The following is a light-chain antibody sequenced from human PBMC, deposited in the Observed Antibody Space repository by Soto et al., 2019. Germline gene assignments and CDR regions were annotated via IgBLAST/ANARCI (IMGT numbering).Light chain of an antibody. J-gene: IGLJ1*01. Sequence: QSVLTQPPSVSGAPGQRVTISCTGSSSNIGAGYEVHWYQQLPGTAPKLLIYGNSNRPSGVPDRFSGSKSGTSASLAITGLQAEAEADYYCQSYDSSLSGLYVFGTGTKLTVL. V-gene: IGLV1-40*01. CDR1: SSNIGAGYE. CDR2: GNS. CDR3: QSYDSSLSGLYV.